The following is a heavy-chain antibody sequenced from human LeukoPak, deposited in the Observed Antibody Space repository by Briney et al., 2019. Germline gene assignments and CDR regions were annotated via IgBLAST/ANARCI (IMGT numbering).Heavy chain of an antibody. Sequence: SQTLSLTCAISGDSVSSNSAAWNWIRQSPSRGLEWLGRTHHRSKWYNDYAVSVKSRITINPDTYKNQFSLQLNSVTPEDTAVYYCARDHCGGDCPPDYWGQGTLVTVSS. CDR1: GDSVSSNSAA. J-gene: IGHJ4*02. V-gene: IGHV6-1*01. D-gene: IGHD2-21*02. CDR3: ARDHCGGDCPPDY. CDR2: THHRSKWYN.